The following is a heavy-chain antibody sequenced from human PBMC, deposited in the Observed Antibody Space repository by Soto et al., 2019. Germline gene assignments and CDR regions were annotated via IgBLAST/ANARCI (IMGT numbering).Heavy chain of an antibody. D-gene: IGHD3-10*01. CDR1: GYTFTSYW. V-gene: IGHV5-51*01. Sequence: EVQLVQSGAEVRKPGEPLKISCKGSGYTFTSYWIAWVRKMPGKGLEWIWITFTGDSETRYSPSVQGQDTIAVDKSNRSAYRQWSSLKASDIDMYYWARLDVSISRGLIRLNGMDVWGQGTTVTVS. CDR3: ARLDVSISRGLIRLNGMDV. J-gene: IGHJ6*02. CDR2: TFTGDSET.